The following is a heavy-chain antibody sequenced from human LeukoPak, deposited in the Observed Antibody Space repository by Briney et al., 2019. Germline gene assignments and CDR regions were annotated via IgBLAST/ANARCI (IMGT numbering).Heavy chain of an antibody. CDR3: ARGRIRYFDWYDLPLDY. D-gene: IGHD3-9*01. Sequence: SETLSLTCTVSGGSISSNYWSWIRQPPEKGLEWIGYIYYSGTTNYNPSLKSRVTISEDTSKNQFSPKLSSVTAADTAVYYCARGRIRYFDWYDLPLDYWGQGTLVTVSS. CDR1: GGSISSNY. V-gene: IGHV4-59*01. J-gene: IGHJ4*02. CDR2: IYYSGTT.